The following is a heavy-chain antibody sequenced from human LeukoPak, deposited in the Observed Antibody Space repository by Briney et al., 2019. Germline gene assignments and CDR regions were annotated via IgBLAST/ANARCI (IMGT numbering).Heavy chain of an antibody. D-gene: IGHD2-15*01. V-gene: IGHV3-23*01. CDR2: ISGSGGST. Sequence: GGSLRLSCAASGFTFSSYAMSWVRQAPGKGLEWVSGISGSGGSTYYADSVKGRFTISRDNSKNTLYLQMNSLRAEDTAVYYYAKLPIVVVVAATWWFDPWGQGTLVTVSS. CDR1: GFTFSSYA. J-gene: IGHJ5*02. CDR3: AKLPIVVVVAATWWFDP.